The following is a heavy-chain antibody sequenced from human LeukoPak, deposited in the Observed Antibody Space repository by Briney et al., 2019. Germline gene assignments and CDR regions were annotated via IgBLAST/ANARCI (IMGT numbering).Heavy chain of an antibody. Sequence: GASVKVSCKASGYTFTGYYMHWVRQAPGQGLAWMGWINPNSGGTNYAQKFQGRVTMTRDTSISTAYMELSRLRSDDTAVYYCARAQQLWLKGYWFDPWGQGTLVTVSS. J-gene: IGHJ5*02. CDR2: INPNSGGT. CDR1: GYTFTGYY. CDR3: ARAQQLWLKGYWFDP. D-gene: IGHD5-18*01. V-gene: IGHV1-2*02.